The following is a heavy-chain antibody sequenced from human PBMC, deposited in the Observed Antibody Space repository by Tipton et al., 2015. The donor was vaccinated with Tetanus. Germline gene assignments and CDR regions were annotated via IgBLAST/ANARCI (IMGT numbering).Heavy chain of an antibody. CDR1: GDSLSNGDYY. CDR2: IYYSGST. V-gene: IGHV4-30-4*01. CDR3: ARDQGGGRVVRLNWFDP. Sequence: TLSLTCTVSGDSLSNGDYYWSWIRQPPGKGLESIGYIYYSGSTYYNPSLKSRVAISVDTSKNQFFLKLSSVTAADTAVYYCARDQGGGRVVRLNWFDPWGQGTLVTVSS. J-gene: IGHJ5*02. D-gene: IGHD6-6*01.